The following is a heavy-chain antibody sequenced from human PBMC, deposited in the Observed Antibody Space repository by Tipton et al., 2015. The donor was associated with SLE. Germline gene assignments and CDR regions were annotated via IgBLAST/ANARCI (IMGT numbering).Heavy chain of an antibody. D-gene: IGHD3-22*01. CDR1: GGSFSGYY. CDR3: ARDTYYYDSSGYSHFDY. Sequence: TLSLTCAVYGGSFSGYYWSWIRQPSGKGLEWIGEINHSGSTNYNPSLKSRVTISVDTSKNQFSLKLSSVTAADTAVYYCARDTYYYDSSGYSHFDYWGQGTLVTVSS. V-gene: IGHV4-34*09. CDR2: INHSGST. J-gene: IGHJ4*02.